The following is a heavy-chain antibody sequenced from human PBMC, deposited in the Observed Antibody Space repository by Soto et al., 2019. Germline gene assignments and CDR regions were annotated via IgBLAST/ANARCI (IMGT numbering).Heavy chain of an antibody. Sequence: ASVKVSCKASGYTFTSYDINWARQATGQGLEWMGWMNPNSGNTGYAQKFQGRVTMTRNTSISTAYMELSSLRSEDTAVYYCARGWSILTGYYYYYYYGMDVWGQGTTVTVSS. V-gene: IGHV1-8*01. D-gene: IGHD3-9*01. CDR2: MNPNSGNT. CDR3: ARGWSILTGYYYYYYYGMDV. J-gene: IGHJ6*02. CDR1: GYTFTSYD.